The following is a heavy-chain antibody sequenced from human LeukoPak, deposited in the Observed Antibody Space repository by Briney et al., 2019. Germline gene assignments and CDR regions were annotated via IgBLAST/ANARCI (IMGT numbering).Heavy chain of an antibody. D-gene: IGHD4-17*01. CDR1: GGSISSGGYS. CDR3: ARPGTTVTTNWFDP. V-gene: IGHV4-30-2*01. J-gene: IGHJ5*02. CDR2: IYHSGST. Sequence: SETLSLTCAVSGGSISSGGYSWSWIRQPPGKGLEWIGYIYHSGSTYYNPSLKSRVTISVDRSKNQFSLKLSSVTAADTAVYYCARPGTTVTTNWFDPWGQGTLVTVSS.